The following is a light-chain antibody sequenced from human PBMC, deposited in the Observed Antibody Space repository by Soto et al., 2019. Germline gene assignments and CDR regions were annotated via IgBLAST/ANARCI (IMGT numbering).Light chain of an antibody. V-gene: IGKV3-20*01. CDR1: PSVSSSY. Sequence: EIVLTQSPCTLPLSPGERATLSCRASPSVSSSYLAWYQQQPGQAPILLLYGASSSATSIPARFSGSGSAADISLTISRLATEDLVVYYCQQYGSSRTFGQGTKVEIK. J-gene: IGKJ1*01. CDR3: QQYGSSRT. CDR2: GAS.